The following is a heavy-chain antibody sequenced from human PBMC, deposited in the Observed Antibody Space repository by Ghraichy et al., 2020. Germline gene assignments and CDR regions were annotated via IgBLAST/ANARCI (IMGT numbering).Heavy chain of an antibody. V-gene: IGHV3-21*06. CDR2: ISSSGSDR. CDR3: SSYTD. Sequence: GSLRLSCAASGFGFSSFSMHWFRQAPEKGLVWVSVISSSGSDRFYADSVKGRFTISRDNAKNPLFLQMNILSAEDTAVDFCSSYTDWGQGIVVTVSS. CDR1: GFGFSSFS. J-gene: IGHJ4*02.